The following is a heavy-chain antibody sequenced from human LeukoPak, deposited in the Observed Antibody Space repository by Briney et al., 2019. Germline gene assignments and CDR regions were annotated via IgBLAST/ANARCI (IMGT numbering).Heavy chain of an antibody. D-gene: IGHD3-10*01. Sequence: SGHTLVKPTQTRTLTYSFSGVSLSPSARGVAWIHQPPGKALEWLPLTYWHDDKRYSPSLKSRLTITKYTSKNQVVLTMANMDPVDTATYYCAHSQYYYGSESFIYWGQGTLVTVSS. CDR1: GVSLSPSARG. J-gene: IGHJ4*02. CDR2: TYWHDDK. CDR3: AHSQYYYGSESFIY. V-gene: IGHV2-5*01.